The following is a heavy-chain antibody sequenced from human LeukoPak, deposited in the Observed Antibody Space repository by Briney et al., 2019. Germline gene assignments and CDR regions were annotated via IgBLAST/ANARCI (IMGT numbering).Heavy chain of an antibody. V-gene: IGHV5-51*01. Sequence: GESLKISCKGSGFTFSSYWIGWVRQMPGKGLEWMGIIYPGDSDIRYSPSFQGQVTISADKSISTAYLQWSSLKASDTAMYYCARLEDDNWFDPWGQGTLVTVSS. CDR2: IYPGDSDI. J-gene: IGHJ5*02. CDR1: GFTFSSYW. CDR3: ARLEDDNWFDP. D-gene: IGHD2-15*01.